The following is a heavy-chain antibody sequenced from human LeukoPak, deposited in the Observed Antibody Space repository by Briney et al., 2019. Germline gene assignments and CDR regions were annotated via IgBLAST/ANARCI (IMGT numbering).Heavy chain of an antibody. V-gene: IGHV1-2*02. Sequence: ASVKASCKASGYPFIDYFMHWVRQAPGQGLECLGWIDPNSGVTNYPQNFQGRVTMTRDTSLSTVYMELSSLRSDDTAVYYCARDVMRGVLDVWGKGTTVTVSS. CDR2: IDPNSGVT. CDR1: GYPFIDYF. J-gene: IGHJ6*04. D-gene: IGHD1-1*01. CDR3: ARDVMRGVLDV.